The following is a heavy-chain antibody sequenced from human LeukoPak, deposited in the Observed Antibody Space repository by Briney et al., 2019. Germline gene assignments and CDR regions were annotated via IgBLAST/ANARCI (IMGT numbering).Heavy chain of an antibody. D-gene: IGHD4-11*01. CDR1: GGSFSGYW. V-gene: IGHV4-34*01. CDR2: ISHSGET. CDR3: ARTDYSLP. J-gene: IGHJ5*02. Sequence: PSETLSLTCAVSGGSFSGYWWCWIRQSPGTGLEWIGEISHSGETNYNPSFESRVSISLDTSKNLFSLHLSSVTAADTAVYYCARTDYSLPWGQGTPVTVSS.